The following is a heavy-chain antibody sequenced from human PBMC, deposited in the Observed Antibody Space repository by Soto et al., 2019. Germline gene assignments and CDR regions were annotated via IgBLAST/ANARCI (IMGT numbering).Heavy chain of an antibody. CDR1: GGSISSSSYY. D-gene: IGHD3-3*01. V-gene: IGHV4-39*01. Sequence: QLQLQESGPGLVKPSETLSLTCTVSGGSISSSSYYWGWIRQPPGKGLEWIGSIYYSGSTYYNPSLKSRVTISVDTSKNQFSLKLSSVTAADTAVYYCARHGPYYDFHLPNWFDPWGQGTLVTVSS. CDR3: ARHGPYYDFHLPNWFDP. CDR2: IYYSGST. J-gene: IGHJ5*02.